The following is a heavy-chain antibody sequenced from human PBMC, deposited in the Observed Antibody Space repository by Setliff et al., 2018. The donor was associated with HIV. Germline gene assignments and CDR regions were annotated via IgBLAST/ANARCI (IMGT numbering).Heavy chain of an antibody. CDR1: GGSISTDY. CDR2: IQTSEGT. CDR3: ARGGYGSGNAYYFAD. Sequence: SETLSLTCTVSGGSISTDYWTWVRQSAGKGLEWIGRIQTSEGTKYNPSLNSRVTVSIDTPKTQFSLDLTSVTAADTAVYYCARGGYGSGNAYYFADWGQGTLVTVSS. J-gene: IGHJ4*02. D-gene: IGHD3-10*01. V-gene: IGHV4-4*07.